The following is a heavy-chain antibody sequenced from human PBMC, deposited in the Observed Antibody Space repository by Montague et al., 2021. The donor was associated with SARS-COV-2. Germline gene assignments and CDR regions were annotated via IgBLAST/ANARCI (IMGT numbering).Heavy chain of an antibody. CDR1: GASFSGYY. J-gene: IGHJ5*02. CDR3: AKGYHIYGTRGRRAGWFDP. V-gene: IGHV4-34*01. CDR2: VIHSGKT. D-gene: IGHD5-18*01. Sequence: SETLSLTCAVYGASFSGYYWTWIRQPPGRGLEWTGEVIHSGKTSYNPSLQSRLTMSVDTSKNQFSLRLSSVTAADTAVYLCAKGYHIYGTRGRRAGWFDPWGQGTLVTVSS.